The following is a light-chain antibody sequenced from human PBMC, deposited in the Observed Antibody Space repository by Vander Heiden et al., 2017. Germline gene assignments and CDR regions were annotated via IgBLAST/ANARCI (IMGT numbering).Light chain of an antibody. V-gene: IGLV3-21*02. J-gene: IGLJ2*01. Sequence: SYVLTQPPSVSVAPGQTAMVTCGGNNIGRKRVHWYQQKPGQAPVLVVFDDSHRPSGIPERFSGSNSGDTATLTISRVEAGDEADYYCQVWDSSSDHVVFGGGTKLTVL. CDR1: NIGRKR. CDR3: QVWDSSSDHVV. CDR2: DDS.